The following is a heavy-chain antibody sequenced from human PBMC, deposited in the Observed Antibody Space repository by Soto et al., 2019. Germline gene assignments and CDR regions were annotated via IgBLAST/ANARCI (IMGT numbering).Heavy chain of an antibody. CDR2: IIPIFGTA. J-gene: IGHJ4*02. Sequence: SVKVSCKASGGTSSSYAISWVRQAPGQGLEWMGGIIPIFGTANYAQKFQGRVTITADESTSTAYMELSSLRSEDTAVYYCARSPAHDYYDSSGYSQGRFDYWGQGTLVTVSS. V-gene: IGHV1-69*13. CDR1: GGTSSSYA. D-gene: IGHD3-22*01. CDR3: ARSPAHDYYDSSGYSQGRFDY.